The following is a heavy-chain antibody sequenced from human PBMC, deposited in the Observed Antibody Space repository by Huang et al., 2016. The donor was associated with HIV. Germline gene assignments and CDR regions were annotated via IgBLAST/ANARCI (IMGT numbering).Heavy chain of an antibody. V-gene: IGHV1-46*03. D-gene: IGHD3-3*01. CDR2: SNPSGANT. J-gene: IGHJ6*04. CDR3: ARGETFWSGPQDV. CDR1: GYTFTSYY. Sequence: VQLVQSGAEVKKHGASVTVSCKASGYTFTSYYRDGVRQAPGQGPEGMGISNPSGANTSYAQKFQGRGIMTRDTSTSTVYMELSSLRSEDTAVYYCARGETFWSGPQDVWGKGTTVTVSS.